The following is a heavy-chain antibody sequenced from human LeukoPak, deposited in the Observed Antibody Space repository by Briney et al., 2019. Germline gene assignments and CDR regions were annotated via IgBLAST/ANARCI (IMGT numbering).Heavy chain of an antibody. CDR2: IYYSGST. J-gene: IGHJ5*02. V-gene: IGHV4-39*07. D-gene: IGHD5-12*01. CDR3: ARDRVKWLRFGSPYTWSDP. CDR1: GGSISSSSYY. Sequence: SETLSLTCTVSGGSISSSSYYWGWIRQPPGKGLEWIGTIYYSGSTYYNPSLKSRVTISVDTSKNQFSLKPSSVTAADTAVSYCARDRVKWLRFGSPYTWSDPWGEGTLVTVPS.